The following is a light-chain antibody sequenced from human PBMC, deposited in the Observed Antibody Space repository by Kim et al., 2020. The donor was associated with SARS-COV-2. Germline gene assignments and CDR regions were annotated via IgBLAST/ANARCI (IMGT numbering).Light chain of an antibody. J-gene: IGKJ4*01. CDR2: GAS. CDR3: QQYNNWPPHT. CDR1: QSVGRN. Sequence: EIVMTQSPATLSVSPGDTATLSCRASQSVGRNLAWYQQKPGQAPRLLIYGASTRATGIPARFSGSGSGTEFTLTISSLQSEDFAVYYCQQYNNWPPHTFGGGTKLEI. V-gene: IGKV3-15*01.